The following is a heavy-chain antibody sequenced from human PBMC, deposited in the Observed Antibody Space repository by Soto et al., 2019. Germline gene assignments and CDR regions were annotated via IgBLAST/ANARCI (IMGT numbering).Heavy chain of an antibody. CDR3: ARGPYDFWSGYRKSYYMDD. D-gene: IGHD3-3*01. J-gene: IGHJ6*03. CDR1: GGSFSGYY. Sequence: PSETLSLTCAVYGGSFSGYYWSWIRQPPGKGLEWIGEINHSGSTNYNPSLKSRVTISVDTSKNQFSLKLSSVTAADTAVYYCARGPYDFWSGYRKSYYMDDWGKGTTVTVSS. V-gene: IGHV4-34*01. CDR2: INHSGST.